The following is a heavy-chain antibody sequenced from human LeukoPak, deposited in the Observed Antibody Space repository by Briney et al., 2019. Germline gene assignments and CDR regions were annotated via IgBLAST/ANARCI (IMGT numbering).Heavy chain of an antibody. CDR3: ARHPAGGGYFDY. CDR1: GGSISSSSYY. V-gene: IGHV4-31*03. D-gene: IGHD3-16*01. Sequence: SETLSLTCTVSGGSISSSSYYWSWIRQHPEKGLEWIGYVYYTGHIYYNPSLKSRLTISSDTSKNQFFLNLSSVTVADTAVYYRARHPAGGGYFDYWGQGTLVTVSS. CDR2: VYYTGHI. J-gene: IGHJ4*02.